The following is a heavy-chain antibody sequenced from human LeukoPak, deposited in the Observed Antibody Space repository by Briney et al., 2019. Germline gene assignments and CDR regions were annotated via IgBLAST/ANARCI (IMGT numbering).Heavy chain of an antibody. Sequence: ASVKVSCKASGGTFSSYAISWVQQAPGQALEWMGGIIPIFGTANYAQKFQGRVTITADKSTSTAYMELSSLRSEDTAVYYCARASGDGVVTNFDYWGQGTLVTVSS. D-gene: IGHD3-3*01. CDR2: IIPIFGTA. V-gene: IGHV1-69*06. CDR3: ARASGDGVVTNFDY. CDR1: GGTFSSYA. J-gene: IGHJ4*02.